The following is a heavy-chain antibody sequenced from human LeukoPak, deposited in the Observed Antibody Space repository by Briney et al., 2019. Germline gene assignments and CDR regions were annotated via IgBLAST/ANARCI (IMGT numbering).Heavy chain of an antibody. Sequence: SETLSLTCTVSGGSISSGGYYWSWIRQHPGKGLEWIGYIYYSGSTYYNPSLKSRVTISVDTSKNQFSLKLSSVTAADTAVYYCARCRGWFGELFLGNAFDIWGQGTMVTVSS. V-gene: IGHV4-31*03. CDR3: ARCRGWFGELFLGNAFDI. D-gene: IGHD3-10*01. J-gene: IGHJ3*02. CDR1: GGSISSGGYY. CDR2: IYYSGST.